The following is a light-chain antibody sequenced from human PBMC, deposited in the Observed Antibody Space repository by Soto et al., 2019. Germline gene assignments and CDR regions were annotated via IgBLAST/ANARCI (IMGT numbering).Light chain of an antibody. V-gene: IGKV1-12*01. CDR2: AAS. Sequence: DIQMTQSPSYVSTFVEERVAITCRASHDIARWLAWYQQQPGKAPRLLIYAASSLQSGVPTRFSGSGSGTDFALTITNLQPEDSAVYYCQQVKGFPLTFGGGTKVVIK. CDR1: HDIARW. CDR3: QQVKGFPLT. J-gene: IGKJ4*01.